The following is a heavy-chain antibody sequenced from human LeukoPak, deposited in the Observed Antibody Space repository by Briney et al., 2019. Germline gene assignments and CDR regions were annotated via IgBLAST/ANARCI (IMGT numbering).Heavy chain of an antibody. Sequence: ASLKVSCKASGYTFTSYGISWVRQAPGQGLEWMGWISAYNGNTNYAQKLQGRVTMTTDTSTSTAYMELRSLRSDDTAVYYCARDRRYSSSSNSYYYYGKDVWGQGTTVTVSS. CDR1: GYTFTSYG. CDR2: ISAYNGNT. J-gene: IGHJ6*02. V-gene: IGHV1-18*01. D-gene: IGHD6-6*01. CDR3: ARDRRYSSSSNSYYYYGKDV.